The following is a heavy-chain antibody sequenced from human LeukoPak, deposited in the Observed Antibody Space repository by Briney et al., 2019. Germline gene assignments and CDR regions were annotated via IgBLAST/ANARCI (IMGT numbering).Heavy chain of an antibody. CDR1: GYTFTGYY. V-gene: IGHV1-2*02. CDR2: MNPNSGGT. Sequence: ASVKVSCKASGYTFTGYYMHWVRPAPGQRLEWMGWMNPNSGGTNYAQKFQGRVTMTRDTSISTAYMELSRLRSDDTAVYYCARAYDSSGYCPDYWGQGTLVTVSS. J-gene: IGHJ4*02. D-gene: IGHD3-22*01. CDR3: ARAYDSSGYCPDY.